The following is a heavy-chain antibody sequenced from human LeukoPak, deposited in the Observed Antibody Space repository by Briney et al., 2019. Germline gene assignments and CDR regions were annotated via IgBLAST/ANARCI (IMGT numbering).Heavy chain of an antibody. V-gene: IGHV3-7*01. CDR2: IKQDGSEK. CDR3: VSTVALWLILFYNT. Sequence: GGSLIPSCAGGRFTCTHECMTPGGQAPGKGLEWVAHIKQDGSEKYYVASVKGRFIISRDNAKNSLYLQMYSLRAEDTAVYYCVSTVALWLILFYNTWGEGTLVTVSS. D-gene: IGHD2/OR15-2a*01. CDR1: RFTCTHEC. J-gene: IGHJ5*02.